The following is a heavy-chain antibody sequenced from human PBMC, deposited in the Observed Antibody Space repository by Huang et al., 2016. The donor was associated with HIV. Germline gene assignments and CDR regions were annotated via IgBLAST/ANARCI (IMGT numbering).Heavy chain of an antibody. CDR3: ARGRGDARGFLGLDF. Sequence: QVQLHQWGAGLLKPSETLSLTCAVYGGSFSGSNWTWIRQTPGTGLAWSGEINHSGRTKYSPSLKRRVTISLDTSKNQFSLRLRSVTAADTAVYYCARGRGDARGFLGLDFWGQGTLVTVSS. CDR2: INHSGRT. V-gene: IGHV4-34*01. D-gene: IGHD3-16*01. J-gene: IGHJ4*02. CDR1: GGSFSGSN.